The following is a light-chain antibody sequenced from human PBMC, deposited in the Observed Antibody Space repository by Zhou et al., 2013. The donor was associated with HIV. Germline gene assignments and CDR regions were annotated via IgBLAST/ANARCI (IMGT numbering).Light chain of an antibody. J-gene: IGKJ1*01. V-gene: IGKV3-20*01. CDR1: QSVTANF. CDR2: GAS. Sequence: IVLTQSPGTLSLSPGERATLSCSASQSVTANFLAWYQQKPGQAPRLLIYGASSRAIGIPDRISGSGSGTDFTLTFSRLEPEDFAVYHCQQYGSSPRTFGQGTKVEIK. CDR3: QQYGSSPRT.